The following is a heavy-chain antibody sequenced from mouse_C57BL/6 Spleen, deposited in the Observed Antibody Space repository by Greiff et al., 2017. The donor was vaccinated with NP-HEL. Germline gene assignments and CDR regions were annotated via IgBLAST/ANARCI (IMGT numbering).Heavy chain of an antibody. D-gene: IGHD4-1*01. CDR2: ISSGSSTI. J-gene: IGHJ4*01. CDR1: GFTFSDYG. V-gene: IGHV5-17*01. CDR3: ARDSNLYAIDY. Sequence: EVQGVESGGGLVKPGGSLKLSCAASGFTFSDYGMHWVRQAPEKGLEWVAYISSGSSTIYYADTVKGRFTISRDNAKNTLFLQMTSLRSEDTAMYYCARDSNLYAIDYWGQGTSVTVSS.